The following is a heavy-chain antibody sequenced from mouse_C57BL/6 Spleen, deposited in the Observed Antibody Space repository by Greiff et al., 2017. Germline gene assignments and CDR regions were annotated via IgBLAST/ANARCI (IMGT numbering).Heavy chain of an antibody. V-gene: IGHV1-53*01. J-gene: IGHJ4*01. CDR3: ARDYAMDY. Sequence: QVQLQQPGTELVKPGASVKLSCKASGYTFTSYWMHWVKQRPGPGREWIGNINPSNGGTKYNEKFKSKATLTVDKSSSTAYMQLSSLTSEDSAVYYCARDYAMDYWGQGTSVTVSS. CDR1: GYTFTSYW. CDR2: INPSNGGT.